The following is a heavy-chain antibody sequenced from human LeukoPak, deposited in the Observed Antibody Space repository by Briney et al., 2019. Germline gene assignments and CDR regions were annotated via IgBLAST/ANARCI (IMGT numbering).Heavy chain of an antibody. CDR2: INSDGSST. Sequence: GGSLRLSCAASGFTFSSYWMHWVRQAPGKGLVWVSRINSDGSSTSYADSVKGPFTISRDNAKNTLYLQMNSLRAEDTAVYYCARVLAGEAYFDYWGQGTLVTVSS. D-gene: IGHD6-19*01. CDR3: ARVLAGEAYFDY. J-gene: IGHJ4*02. CDR1: GFTFSSYW. V-gene: IGHV3-74*01.